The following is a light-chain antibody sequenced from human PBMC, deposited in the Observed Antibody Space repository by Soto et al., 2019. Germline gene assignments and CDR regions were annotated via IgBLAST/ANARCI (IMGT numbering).Light chain of an antibody. V-gene: IGKV3-20*01. J-gene: IGKJ5*01. CDR2: GAS. Sequence: IVMTHSPATLSVTQGERATLSCRASQSVSSNLAWYQQKPGQGPRLLIYGASSRATGIPDRFSGSGSGTDFTLTISRLEPEDFAVYYCQQYGSSLPVTFGQGTRLEI. CDR1: QSVSSN. CDR3: QQYGSSLPVT.